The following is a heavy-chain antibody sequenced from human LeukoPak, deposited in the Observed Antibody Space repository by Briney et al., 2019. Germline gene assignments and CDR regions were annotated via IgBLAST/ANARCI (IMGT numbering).Heavy chain of an antibody. CDR2: ISSSSSYI. CDR3: ARGVATNRYYFDY. D-gene: IGHD5-12*01. J-gene: IGHJ4*02. CDR1: GFTFSSYS. V-gene: IGHV3-21*01. Sequence: GGSLRLSCAASGFTFSSYSMNWVRQAPGKGLEWVSSISSSSSYIYYADSVKGRFTISRDNAKNSLYLQMNSLRAEDTAVYYCARGVATNRYYFDYWGQGTLVTVSS.